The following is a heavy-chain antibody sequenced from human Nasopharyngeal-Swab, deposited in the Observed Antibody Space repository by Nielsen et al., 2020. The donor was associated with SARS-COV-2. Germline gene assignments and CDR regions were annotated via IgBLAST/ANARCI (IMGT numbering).Heavy chain of an antibody. CDR1: GFTFSDYY. J-gene: IGHJ4*02. Sequence: LSLTCAASGFTFSDYYMSWIRQAPGKGLEWVSYISSSGSTIYYADSVKGGFTISRDNAKNSLYLQMNSLRAEDTAVYYCARGMVSIRAAADCWGQGTLVTVSS. D-gene: IGHD6-13*01. CDR2: ISSSGSTI. CDR3: ARGMVSIRAAADC. V-gene: IGHV3-11*04.